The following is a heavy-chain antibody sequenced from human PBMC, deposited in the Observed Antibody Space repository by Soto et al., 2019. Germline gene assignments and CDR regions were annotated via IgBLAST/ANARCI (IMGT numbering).Heavy chain of an antibody. CDR2: ISYDGNNK. D-gene: IGHD3-10*01. CDR3: ARIKAIFGLDV. J-gene: IGHJ6*02. V-gene: IGHV3-30*04. Sequence: VQLVESGGRVFQPGRSLTLSCVASGFTFTDHAMHWVRQAPGKGLEWVALISYDGNNKQYTDSVKGRSSISRDNSKDTLFLQLSSLRLEDTAVYYCARIKAIFGLDVWGQGTTVTVSS. CDR1: GFTFTDHA.